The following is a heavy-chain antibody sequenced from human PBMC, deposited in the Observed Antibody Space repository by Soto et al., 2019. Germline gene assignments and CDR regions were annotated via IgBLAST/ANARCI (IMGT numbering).Heavy chain of an antibody. Sequence: QVQLVESGGGVVQPGRSLRLSCAASGFTFSTYGMHWVRQAPGKGLEWVAVISHDGSNKYYVDSVKGRFTISRDNSKNTLYLQMSSLKPEDTAVYYCANGYRSGWYYFDYWGQGTLVTVX. V-gene: IGHV3-30*18. CDR2: ISHDGSNK. D-gene: IGHD6-19*01. J-gene: IGHJ4*02. CDR1: GFTFSTYG. CDR3: ANGYRSGWYYFDY.